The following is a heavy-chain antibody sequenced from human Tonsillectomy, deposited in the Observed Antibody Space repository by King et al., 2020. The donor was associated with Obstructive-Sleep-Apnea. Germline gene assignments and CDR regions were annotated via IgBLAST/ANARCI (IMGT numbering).Heavy chain of an antibody. V-gene: IGHV4-59*08. CDR2: IYYSGST. D-gene: IGHD6-19*01. CDR3: AGHITVAGLIYYYYYGMDV. J-gene: IGHJ6*02. CDR1: GGSISGYY. Sequence: QLQESGPGLVKPSETLSLTCTVSGGSISGYYWSWIRQPPGKGLERIGYIYYSGSTNYNPSLKSRFTISVDTSKNQFSLKLSSVTAADTAVYYCAGHITVAGLIYYYYYGMDVWGQGTTVTVSS.